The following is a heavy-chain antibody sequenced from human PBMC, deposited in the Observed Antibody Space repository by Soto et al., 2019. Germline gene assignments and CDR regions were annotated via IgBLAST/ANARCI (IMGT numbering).Heavy chain of an antibody. Sequence: QITLNESGPTVVRPTETLTLTCRFSGFSLTTSAVGVGWIRQSPGKPPAWLALVYWDDDKRYSASLKPRLTITKDRSRSYVVLTVSDLGPTDTATDYSAYWVLPPVFGVVTTPRIYFDFWGQVPTVDVSS. CDR1: GFSLTTSAVG. D-gene: IGHD3-3*01. CDR3: AYWVLPPVFGVVTTPRIYFDF. CDR2: VYWDDDK. J-gene: IGHJ4*02. V-gene: IGHV2-5*02.